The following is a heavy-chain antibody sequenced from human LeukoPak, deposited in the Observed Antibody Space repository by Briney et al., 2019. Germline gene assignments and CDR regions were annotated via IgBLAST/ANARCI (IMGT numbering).Heavy chain of an antibody. Sequence: ASVKDSCKASGYTFTSYGISWVRQAPGQGLEWMGWISAYNGNTNYAQKLQGRVTMTTDTSTSTAYMELRSLRSDDTAVYYCARDRVDVGATFRDYWGQGTLVTVSS. CDR3: ARDRVDVGATFRDY. V-gene: IGHV1-18*01. J-gene: IGHJ4*02. CDR2: ISAYNGNT. D-gene: IGHD1-26*01. CDR1: GYTFTSYG.